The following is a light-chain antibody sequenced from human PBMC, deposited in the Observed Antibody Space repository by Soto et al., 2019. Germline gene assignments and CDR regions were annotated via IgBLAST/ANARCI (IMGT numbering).Light chain of an antibody. Sequence: QSVLTQPPSVSGAPGQRVTTSCAGSGSNIGASYDVHWYQHLPGTAPNLLIYGNSDRPSGVPDRFSGSKSGTSASLAITGLQAEDEADYYCQSYDTSLSGSVFGRGTKVTVL. V-gene: IGLV1-40*01. CDR1: GSNIGASYD. J-gene: IGLJ2*01. CDR2: GNS. CDR3: QSYDTSLSGSV.